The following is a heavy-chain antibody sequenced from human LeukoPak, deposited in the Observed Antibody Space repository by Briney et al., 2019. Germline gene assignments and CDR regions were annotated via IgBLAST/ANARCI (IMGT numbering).Heavy chain of an antibody. CDR1: GFTFSTYA. Sequence: GGSLRLSCAASGFTFSTYAMSWVRQAPGKGLEWVSSISGSGAGIYYTDSVKGRFTISRDNSKNTLYLQMNSLRAEDTAVYYCARTKEMATISYFDSWGQGALVTVSS. D-gene: IGHD5-24*01. J-gene: IGHJ4*02. V-gene: IGHV3-23*01. CDR2: ISGSGAGI. CDR3: ARTKEMATISYFDS.